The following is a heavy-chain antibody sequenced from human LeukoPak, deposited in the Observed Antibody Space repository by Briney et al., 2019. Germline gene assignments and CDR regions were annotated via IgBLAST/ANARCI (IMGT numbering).Heavy chain of an antibody. D-gene: IGHD1-1*01. CDR2: ISSSGSTI. CDR1: AFSFSDYN. CDR3: ARGSRLGTDYYYYYMDV. J-gene: IGHJ6*03. Sequence: PGGSLRLSCAASAFSFSDYNMNWVRQAPGKGLEWVSYISSSGSTIYYADSVKGRFTISRDNAKNSLYLQMNSLRAEDTAVYYCARGSRLGTDYYYYYMDVWGKGTTVTISS. V-gene: IGHV3-48*04.